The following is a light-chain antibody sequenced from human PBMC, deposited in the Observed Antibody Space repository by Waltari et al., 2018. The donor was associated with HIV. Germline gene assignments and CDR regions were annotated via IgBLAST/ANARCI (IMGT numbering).Light chain of an antibody. CDR1: QSVSSN. CDR3: QQYNNWPGT. J-gene: IGKJ2*01. V-gene: IGKV3-15*01. Sequence: EIMMTQSPATLSVSPGERVTLSCRASQSVSSNLAWYQQKPGQAPRLLIFGASNRATGIPAMFSGSGSGTEFTLTISSLQSEDFAVYSCQQYNNWPGTFGPGTKLEIK. CDR2: GAS.